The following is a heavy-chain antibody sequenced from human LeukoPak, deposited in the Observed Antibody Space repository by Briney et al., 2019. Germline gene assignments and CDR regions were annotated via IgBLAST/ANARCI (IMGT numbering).Heavy chain of an antibody. D-gene: IGHD1-26*01. CDR3: ATDPGELLGAYDY. J-gene: IGHJ4*02. CDR1: GYTFTGYY. V-gene: IGHV1-24*01. CDR2: FDPEDCET. Sequence: GASVKVSCKASGYTFTGYYMHWVRQAPGKGLEWMGGFDPEDCETIYAQKFQGRVTMTEDTSTDTAYMELSSLRSEDTAVYYCATDPGELLGAYDYWGQGTLVTVSS.